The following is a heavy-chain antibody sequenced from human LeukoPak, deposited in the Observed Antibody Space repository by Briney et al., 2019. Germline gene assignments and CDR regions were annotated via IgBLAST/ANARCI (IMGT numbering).Heavy chain of an antibody. CDR3: AKDRQYYDGGSYQNWFDP. CDR2: VGSDGRNE. Sequence: GGSLRLSCAASGFIFSSYGMHWVRQAPGKGLEWVSYVGSDGRNERYAESVRGRFTISRDNSQNTLFLQMNGLRSEDTAVYYCAKDRQYYDGGSYQNWFDPWGQGTLVTVSS. CDR1: GFIFSSYG. V-gene: IGHV3-30*02. J-gene: IGHJ5*02. D-gene: IGHD3-10*01.